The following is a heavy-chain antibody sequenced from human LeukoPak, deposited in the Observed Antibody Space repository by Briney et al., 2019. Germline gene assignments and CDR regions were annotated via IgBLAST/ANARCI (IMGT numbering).Heavy chain of an antibody. D-gene: IGHD5-24*01. CDR2: IIPIFGTA. CDR1: GGTFSSYA. CDR3: ARAVNGDGYSLIDY. V-gene: IGHV1-69*01. Sequence: GASVKVSCQASGGTFSSYAISWVRQAPGQGLEWMGGIIPIFGTANYAQKFQGRVTITADESTSTAYMELSSLRSEDTAVYYCARAVNGDGYSLIDYWGQGTLVTVSS. J-gene: IGHJ4*02.